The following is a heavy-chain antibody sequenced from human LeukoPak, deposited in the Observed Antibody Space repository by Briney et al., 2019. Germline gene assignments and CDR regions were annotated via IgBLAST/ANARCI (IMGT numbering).Heavy chain of an antibody. J-gene: IGHJ4*02. CDR3: ARAITMVRGVPGY. Sequence: ASVKVSCKASGYTFTSYDINWVRQATGQGLEWMGWMNPNSGNTGYAQKFQGRVTMTRNTSISTAYMELGSLRSEDTAVYYCARAITMVRGVPGYWGQGTLVTVSS. D-gene: IGHD3-10*01. CDR1: GYTFTSYD. CDR2: MNPNSGNT. V-gene: IGHV1-8*01.